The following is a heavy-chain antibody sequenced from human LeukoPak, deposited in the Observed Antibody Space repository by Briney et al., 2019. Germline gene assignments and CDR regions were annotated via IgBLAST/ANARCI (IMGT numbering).Heavy chain of an antibody. V-gene: IGHV6-1*01. D-gene: IGHD5-12*01. CDR2: TYYRSKWYN. CDR3: ARSDIVATMPLPQEGWFGP. Sequence: SQTLSLTCAISGDSVSSNSAAWNWIRQSPSRGLEWLGRTYYRSKWYNDYAVSVKSRITINPDTSKNQFSLQLNSVTPEDTAVYYCARSDIVATMPLPQEGWFGPWGQGTLVTVSS. CDR1: GDSVSSNSAA. J-gene: IGHJ5*02.